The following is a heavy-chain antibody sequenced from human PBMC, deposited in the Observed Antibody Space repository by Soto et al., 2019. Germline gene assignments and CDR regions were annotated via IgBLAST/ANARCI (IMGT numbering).Heavy chain of an antibody. D-gene: IGHD6-19*01. CDR1: GFTFDDYA. CDR2: ISWNSGSI. Sequence: GGSLRLSCAASGFTFDDYAMHWVRQAPGKGLEWVSGISWNSGSIGYADSVKGRFTISRDNAKNSLYLQMNSLRAEDTALYYCAKDIMTSGWYSWAFDIWGQGTMVTVSS. CDR3: AKDIMTSGWYSWAFDI. J-gene: IGHJ3*02. V-gene: IGHV3-9*01.